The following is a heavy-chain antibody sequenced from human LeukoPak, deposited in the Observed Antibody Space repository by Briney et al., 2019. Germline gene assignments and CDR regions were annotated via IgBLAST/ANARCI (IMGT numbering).Heavy chain of an antibody. D-gene: IGHD6-25*01. V-gene: IGHV1-2*02. CDR1: GYSFTDYY. CDR3: APCRDTIILMAQRRGICAFDI. Sequence: ASVTVSCKASGYSFTDYYLHWVRQAPGQGLEWMGWINPDSGGTKSSQRFQGRVTMTRDMSLSTAYLELSSLTSDDTAIYYCAPCRDTIILMAQRRGICAFDIWGQGTMVTVSS. J-gene: IGHJ3*02. CDR2: INPDSGGT.